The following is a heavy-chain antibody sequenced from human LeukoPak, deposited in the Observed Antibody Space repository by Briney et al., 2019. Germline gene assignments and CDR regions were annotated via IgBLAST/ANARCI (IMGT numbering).Heavy chain of an antibody. Sequence: SETLSLTCAVSGGSISSGGYSWSWIRQPPGKGLEWIGYIYYSGSTYYNPSLKSRVTISVDTSKNQLSLKLSSVTAADTAVYYCAREGEIAAVGLHYWGQGTLVTVSS. CDR3: AREGEIAAVGLHY. CDR1: GGSISSGGYS. V-gene: IGHV4-31*11. CDR2: IYYSGST. D-gene: IGHD6-13*01. J-gene: IGHJ4*02.